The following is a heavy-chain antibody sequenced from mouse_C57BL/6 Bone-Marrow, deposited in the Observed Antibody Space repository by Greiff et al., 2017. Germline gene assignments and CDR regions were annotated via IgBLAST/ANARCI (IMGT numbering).Heavy chain of an antibody. CDR1: GFTFSSYA. CDR3: TRGPITTVVDWYFDV. V-gene: IGHV5-9-1*02. CDR2: ISSGGDYI. J-gene: IGHJ1*03. Sequence: EVNLVESGEGLVKPGGSLKLSCAASGFTFSSYAMSWVRQTPEKRLEWVAYISSGGDYIYYADTVKGRFTISRDNARNTLYLQMSSLKSEDTAMYYCTRGPITTVVDWYFDVWGTGTTVTVSS. D-gene: IGHD1-1*01.